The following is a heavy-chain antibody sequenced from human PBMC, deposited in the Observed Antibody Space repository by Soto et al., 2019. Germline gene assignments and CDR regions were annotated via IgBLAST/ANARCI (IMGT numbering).Heavy chain of an antibody. J-gene: IGHJ4*02. D-gene: IGHD3-3*01. CDR3: ARDIITIFGVVTPSFDY. CDR2: ISSSSSYI. V-gene: IGHV3-21*01. Sequence: EVQLVESGGGLVKPGGSLRLSCAASGFTFSSYSMNWVRQAPGKGLEWVSSISSSSSYIYYADSVEGRFTISRDNAKNSLYLQMNSLRAEDTAVYYCARDIITIFGVVTPSFDYWGQGTLVTVSS. CDR1: GFTFSSYS.